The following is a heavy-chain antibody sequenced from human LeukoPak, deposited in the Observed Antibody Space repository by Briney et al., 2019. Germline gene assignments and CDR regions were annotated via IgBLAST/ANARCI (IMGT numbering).Heavy chain of an antibody. V-gene: IGHV3-66*01. CDR1: GFTFSNYA. Sequence: PGGSLRLSCAASGFTFSNYAMSWVRQAPGKGLEWVSVIYSGGSTYYADSVKGRFTISRDNSKNTLYLQMNSLRAEDTAVYYCAGGHYYDSSGYYDYWGQGTLVTVSS. CDR2: IYSGGST. D-gene: IGHD3-22*01. CDR3: AGGHYYDSSGYYDY. J-gene: IGHJ4*02.